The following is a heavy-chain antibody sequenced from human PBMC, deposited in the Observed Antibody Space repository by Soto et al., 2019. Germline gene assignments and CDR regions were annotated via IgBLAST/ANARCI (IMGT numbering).Heavy chain of an antibody. CDR2: TSHSGST. CDR3: AGGSRDI. CDR1: GGSFSGYY. J-gene: IGHJ3*02. V-gene: IGHV4-34*01. Sequence: QVHLQQWGAGLLKPSETLSLTCAVYGGSFSGYYWSWIRQPPGKGLKWIGETSHSGSTNYNPSLTSRVTISVDTSKNQFSLNLNSMTAADTAMYYCAGGSRDIWGQGTMVTVSS.